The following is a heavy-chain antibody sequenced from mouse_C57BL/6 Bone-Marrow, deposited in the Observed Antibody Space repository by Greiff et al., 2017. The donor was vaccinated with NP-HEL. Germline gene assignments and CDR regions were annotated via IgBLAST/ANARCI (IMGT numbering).Heavy chain of an antibody. V-gene: IGHV1-55*01. D-gene: IGHD1-1*01. J-gene: IGHJ3*01. CDR1: GYTFTSYW. CDR2: IYPGSGST. CDR3: ARWDYGSSYEGAWFAY. Sequence: QVQLQQSGAQLVKPGASVKMSCKASGYTFTSYWITWVKQRPGQGLEWIGDIYPGSGSTNYNEKFKSKATLTVDTSSSTAYMQLSSLTSEDSAVYYCARWDYGSSYEGAWFAYWGQGTLVTVSA.